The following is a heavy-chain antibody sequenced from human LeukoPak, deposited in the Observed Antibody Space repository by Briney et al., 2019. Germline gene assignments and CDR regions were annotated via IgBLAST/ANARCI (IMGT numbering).Heavy chain of an antibody. J-gene: IGHJ3*02. Sequence: GGSLRLSCAASGFTFSNAWMSWVRQAPGKGLEWVGRIKSKTDGGTTDYAAPVKGRFTISRDDSKNTLYLQMNSLKTEDTAVYYCTTESLDVYYYDSSGYCAFDIWGQGTMVTVSS. CDR2: IKSKTDGGTT. CDR1: GFTFSNAW. CDR3: TTESLDVYYYDSSGYCAFDI. D-gene: IGHD3-22*01. V-gene: IGHV3-15*01.